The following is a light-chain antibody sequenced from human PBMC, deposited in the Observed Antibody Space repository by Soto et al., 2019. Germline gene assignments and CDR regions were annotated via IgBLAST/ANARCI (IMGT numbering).Light chain of an antibody. CDR3: QQLNTLPFT. CDR1: QSVSSSY. J-gene: IGKJ5*01. V-gene: IGKV3D-7*01. Sequence: EILMTQSPVTLSVSPGERATLSCRASQSVSSSYLAWYQQKPGQAPRLLIYGASSRATGIPDRFSGSGSGTEFTLTISGLLPEDFATYHCQQLNTLPFTFGQGTRLEI. CDR2: GAS.